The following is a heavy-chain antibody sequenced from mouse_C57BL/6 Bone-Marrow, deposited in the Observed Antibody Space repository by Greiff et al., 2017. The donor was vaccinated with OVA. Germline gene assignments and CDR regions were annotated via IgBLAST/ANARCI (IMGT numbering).Heavy chain of an antibody. Sequence: QVQLQQSGAELVRPGASVKLSCKASGYTLTSYGMRWVKQRPGQGLEWIGEIYPRGGNTYYNEKFKGKATLTADKSSSTAYMQLRSLTSEDAAVYFCALTQYFDDWGKGTTVTVSS. CDR1: GYTLTSYG. V-gene: IGHV1-81*01. CDR2: IYPRGGNT. D-gene: IGHD4-1*01. J-gene: IGHJ1*03. CDR3: ALTQYFDD.